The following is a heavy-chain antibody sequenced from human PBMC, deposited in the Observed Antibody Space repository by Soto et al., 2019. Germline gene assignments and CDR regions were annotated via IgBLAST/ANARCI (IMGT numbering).Heavy chain of an antibody. Sequence: QVQLVESGGGVVQPGRSLRLSCAASGFTFSSYAMHWVRQAPGKGLEWVAVISYDGSNKYYADSVKGRFTISRDNSKNTLYLQMNSLRAEDTAVYYCARHRGTLRVYGMDVWGQGTTVTVSS. CDR3: ARHRGTLRVYGMDV. CDR1: GFTFSSYA. V-gene: IGHV3-30-3*01. CDR2: ISYDGSNK. J-gene: IGHJ6*02. D-gene: IGHD3-10*01.